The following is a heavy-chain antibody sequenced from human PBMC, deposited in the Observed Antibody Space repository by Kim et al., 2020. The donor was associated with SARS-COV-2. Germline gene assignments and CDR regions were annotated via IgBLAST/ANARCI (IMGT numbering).Heavy chain of an antibody. CDR3: GVGRYGYPGS. V-gene: IGHV3-53*01. CDR1: GFAVTNVY. CDR2: MYDDGTT. J-gene: IGHJ4*02. Sequence: GGSLRLSCAASGFAVTNVYMKWVRQAPGQGLEWISVMYDDGTTHYADSVKGRFTISRDISKNTLHLQMNSLRVDDTAVYYCGVGRYGYPGSWGLGPLITVS. D-gene: IGHD5-12*01.